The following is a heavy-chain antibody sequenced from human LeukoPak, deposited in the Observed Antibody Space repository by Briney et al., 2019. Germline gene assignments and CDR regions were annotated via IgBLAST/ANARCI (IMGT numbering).Heavy chain of an antibody. V-gene: IGHV3-23*01. CDR2: ISGSGGST. Sequence: GGSLRLSCAASGFTFSSYAMSWVRQAPGKGLEWVSAISGSGGSTYYADSVKGRFTISRDKSKNTLYLQMNSLRAEDTAVYYCAKDGSGYYWDNWFDPWGQGTLVTVSS. CDR1: GFTFSSYA. J-gene: IGHJ5*02. D-gene: IGHD3-3*01. CDR3: AKDGSGYYWDNWFDP.